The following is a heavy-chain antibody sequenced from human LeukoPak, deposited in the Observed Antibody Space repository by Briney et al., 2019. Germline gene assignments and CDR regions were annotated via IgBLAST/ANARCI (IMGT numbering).Heavy chain of an antibody. Sequence: PSETLSLTCAVSGGSITSTYWWSWVRQPPGKGLDWIGEIYRSGSTNYNPSLESRVTISLDKSKNQFSLKLSSVTAADTAVYYCARHPPAATHYYYYYYMDVWGKGTTVTVSS. J-gene: IGHJ6*03. V-gene: IGHV4-4*02. CDR2: IYRSGST. CDR3: ARHPPAATHYYYYYYMDV. CDR1: GGSITSTYW. D-gene: IGHD2-2*01.